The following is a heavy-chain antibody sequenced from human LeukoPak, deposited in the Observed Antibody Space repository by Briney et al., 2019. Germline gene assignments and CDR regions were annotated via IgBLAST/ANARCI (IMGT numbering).Heavy chain of an antibody. CDR2: IYYSGST. J-gene: IGHJ4*02. CDR1: GGSISSGGYY. V-gene: IGHV4-31*03. CDR3: ARDGMVREVRFFDY. Sequence: SETLSLTCTVSGGSISSGGYYWSWIRQHPGKGLEWIGYIYYSGSTYYNPSLKSRVTISVDTSKNQFSLKLSSVTAADTAVYYCARDGMVREVRFFDYWGQGTLVTVSS. D-gene: IGHD3-10*01.